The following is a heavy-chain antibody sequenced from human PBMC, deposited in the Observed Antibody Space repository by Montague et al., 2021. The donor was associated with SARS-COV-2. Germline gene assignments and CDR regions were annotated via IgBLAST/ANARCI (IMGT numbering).Heavy chain of an antibody. D-gene: IGHD3-22*01. CDR3: ARGAPTITMIVVVFTGAGWYFDL. Sequence: SETLSLTCAVHGGSFGGYYWSWIRQPPGKGLEWIGEINHSGSTNYNPSLKSRVSISVDTSKNQFSLKLSSVTAEDTAVYYCARGAPTITMIVVVFTGAGWYFDLWGRGTLVTVSS. CDR2: INHSGST. CDR1: GGSFGGYY. J-gene: IGHJ2*01. V-gene: IGHV4-34*01.